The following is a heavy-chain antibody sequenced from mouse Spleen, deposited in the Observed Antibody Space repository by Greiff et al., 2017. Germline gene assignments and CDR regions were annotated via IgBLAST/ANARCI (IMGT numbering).Heavy chain of an antibody. CDR3: ARAPAYFDV. CDR1: GFTFSDYY. J-gene: IGHJ1*01. Sequence: EVQLVESEGGLVQPGSSMKLSCTASGFTFSDYYMAWVRQVPEKGLEWVANINYDGSSTYYLDSLKSRFIISRDNAKNILYLQMSSLKSEDTATYYCARAPAYFDVWGAGTTVTVSS. CDR2: INYDGSST. V-gene: IGHV5-16*01.